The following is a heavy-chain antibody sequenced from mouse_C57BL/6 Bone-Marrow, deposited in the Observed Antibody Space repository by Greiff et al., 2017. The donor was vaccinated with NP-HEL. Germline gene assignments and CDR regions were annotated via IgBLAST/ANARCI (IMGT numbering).Heavy chain of an antibody. Sequence: VQLQQPGAELVKPGASVKMSCKASGYTFTSYWITWVKQRPGQGLEWIGDIYPGSGSTNYNEKFKSKATLTVDTSSSTAYMQLSSLTSEDSEVYYCARWGYDYGGAYWGQGTLVTVSA. J-gene: IGHJ3*01. CDR2: IYPGSGST. V-gene: IGHV1-55*01. D-gene: IGHD2-4*01. CDR3: ARWGYDYGGAY. CDR1: GYTFTSYW.